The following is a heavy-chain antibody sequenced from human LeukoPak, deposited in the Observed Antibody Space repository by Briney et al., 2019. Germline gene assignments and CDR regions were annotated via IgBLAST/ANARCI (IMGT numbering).Heavy chain of an antibody. CDR2: IYYSGST. J-gene: IGHJ6*03. CDR3: ARDTSYYYYYMDV. CDR1: GDSISSSSSY. Sequence: SETLSLTCTVSGDSISSSSSYWGWIRQPPGKGLEWIGSIYYSGSTYYNPSLKSRVTISVDTSKNQFSLKLSSVTAADTAVYYCARDTSYYYYYMDVWGKGTTVTVSS. V-gene: IGHV4-39*07.